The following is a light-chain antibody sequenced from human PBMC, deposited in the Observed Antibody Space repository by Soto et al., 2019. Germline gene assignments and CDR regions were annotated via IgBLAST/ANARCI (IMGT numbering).Light chain of an antibody. CDR2: DAS. CDR3: QPYYNRPPFT. V-gene: IGKV1-33*01. Sequence: DIQMTQSPSSLSASVGDRVTITCQASQDISNYLNWYQQKPGKAPKLLIYDASNMETGVPSRFSRSGSGTDFNFTITSPQPEDIAAYYYQPYYNRPPFTFGPGTKVDIK. J-gene: IGKJ3*01. CDR1: QDISNY.